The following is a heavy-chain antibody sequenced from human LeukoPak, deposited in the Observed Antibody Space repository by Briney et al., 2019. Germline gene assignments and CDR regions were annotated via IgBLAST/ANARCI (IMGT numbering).Heavy chain of an antibody. V-gene: IGHV1-24*01. Sequence: ASVKVSCKVSGYTLTELSMHWVRQAPVKGLEWKGGFDPEDGETIYAQKFQGRVTMTEDTSTDTAYMELSSLRSEDTAVYYCATVSMGDSSGYPYYFDYWGQGTLVTVSS. CDR2: FDPEDGET. D-gene: IGHD3-22*01. CDR1: GYTLTELS. J-gene: IGHJ4*02. CDR3: ATVSMGDSSGYPYYFDY.